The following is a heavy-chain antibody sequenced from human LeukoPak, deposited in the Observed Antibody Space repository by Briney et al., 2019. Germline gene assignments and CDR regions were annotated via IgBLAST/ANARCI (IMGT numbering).Heavy chain of an antibody. D-gene: IGHD4-11*01. CDR3: ARDFLLQSEGLFDY. CDR2: IYYSGSA. V-gene: IGHV4-59*12. J-gene: IGHJ4*02. CDR1: GGSISRYY. Sequence: SETLSLTCTVSGGSISRYYWSWIRQPPGKGLEWIGYIYYSGSANYNPSLKSRVTISVDTSKNQFSLRLNSVTAADTAVYYCARDFLLQSEGLFDYWGQGTLVTVSS.